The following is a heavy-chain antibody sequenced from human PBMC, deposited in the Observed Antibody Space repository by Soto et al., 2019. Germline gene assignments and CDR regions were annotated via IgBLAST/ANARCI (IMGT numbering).Heavy chain of an antibody. CDR3: AREYTAWPLAYGLDV. V-gene: IGHV3-21*01. D-gene: IGHD2-2*02. CDR2: ISSRSDI. CDR1: GXTFSTYS. Sequence: PGGSLRLSCVGSGXTFSTYSIKWVRQAPGKGLEWASSISSRSDIYYADSVKGRFTISRDNAKNSVSLQMNSLRAEDTAVYYCAREYTAWPLAYGLDVWGQGTTVTVSS. J-gene: IGHJ6*02.